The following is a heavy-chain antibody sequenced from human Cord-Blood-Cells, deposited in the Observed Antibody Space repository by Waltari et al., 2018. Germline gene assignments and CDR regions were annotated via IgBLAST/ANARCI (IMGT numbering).Heavy chain of an antibody. CDR1: GFTFSSYG. V-gene: IGHV3-33*01. CDR3: ARESPGWGGLDY. D-gene: IGHD7-27*01. CDR2: IWYDGSNK. Sequence: QVQLVESGGGVVQPGRSLRLSCAASGFTFSSYGMHWVRQAPGKGVEWVAVIWYDGSNKYYADSVKGRFTISRDNSKNTLYLQMNSLRAEDTAVYYCARESPGWGGLDYWGQGTLVTVSS. J-gene: IGHJ4*02.